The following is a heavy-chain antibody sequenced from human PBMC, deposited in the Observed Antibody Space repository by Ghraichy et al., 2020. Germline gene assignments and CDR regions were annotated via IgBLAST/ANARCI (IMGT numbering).Heavy chain of an antibody. V-gene: IGHV3-21*01. CDR3: ARKLTTPAGNLWYFDL. CDR2: ISSGSTFI. Sequence: GGSLRLSCAASGFTFSPYSMIWVRPAPGKGQEWVSSISSGSTFIFYPDSMKGRFTISRDDAKNSLYLQMNSLRAEDTAVYYCARKLTTPAGNLWYFDLWGRVTLVTVSS. D-gene: IGHD2-2*01. CDR1: GFTFSPYS. J-gene: IGHJ2*01.